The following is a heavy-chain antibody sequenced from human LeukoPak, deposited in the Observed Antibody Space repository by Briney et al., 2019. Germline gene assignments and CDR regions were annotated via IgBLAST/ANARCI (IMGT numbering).Heavy chain of an antibody. CDR2: INHSGST. CDR3: ARGPHYYDSSGYQA. J-gene: IGHJ4*02. Sequence: PSETLSLTCAVYGGSFSGYYWSWIRQPPGKGLEWIGEINHSGSTNYNPSLKSRVTISVDTSKNQFSLKLSSVTAADTAVYYCARGPHYYDSSGYQAWGQGTLVTVSS. CDR1: GGSFSGYY. V-gene: IGHV4-34*01. D-gene: IGHD3-22*01.